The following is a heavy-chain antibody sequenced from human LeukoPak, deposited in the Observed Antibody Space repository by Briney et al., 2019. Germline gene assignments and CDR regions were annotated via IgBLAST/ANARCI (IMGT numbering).Heavy chain of an antibody. V-gene: IGHV6-1*01. J-gene: IGHJ3*02. CDR1: GDSVSSNSAA. CDR3: AREDTAVAGPHDHDAFDI. CDR2: TYYRSKWYN. Sequence: SQTLSLTCAISGDSVSSNSAAWNWIRQSPSRGLEWLGRTYYRSKWYNDYAVSVKSRITINPDTSKNQFSLQLNSVTPEDTAMYYCAREDTAVAGPHDHDAFDIWGQGTMVTVSS. D-gene: IGHD6-19*01.